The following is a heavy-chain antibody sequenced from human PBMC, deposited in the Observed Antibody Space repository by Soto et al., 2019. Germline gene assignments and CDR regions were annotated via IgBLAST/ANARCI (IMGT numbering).Heavy chain of an antibody. CDR1: GFTFSNAW. CDR2: IKSKTDGGTT. D-gene: IGHD3-3*01. J-gene: IGHJ4*02. Sequence: GGSLRLSCAASGFTFSNAWMNWVRQAPGKGLEWVGRIKSKTDGGTTDYAAPVKGRFTISRDDSKNTLYLQMNSLKTEDTAVYYCTTSHSYYDSGGEFDYWGQGTLVTVSS. CDR3: TTSHSYYDSGGEFDY. V-gene: IGHV3-15*07.